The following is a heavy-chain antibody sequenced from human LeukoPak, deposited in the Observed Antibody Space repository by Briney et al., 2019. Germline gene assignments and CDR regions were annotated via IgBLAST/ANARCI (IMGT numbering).Heavy chain of an antibody. CDR1: GGSISSVDYY. V-gene: IGHV4-39*01. Sequence: PSETLSLTCPVSGGSISSVDYYWSWIRQPPGKGLEWIGSIYDSGSTYYNPSLKSLVTISVDTAKNQFSLKLNSVKAADTDVCCCARYYAPWGQGTVVTVSS. CDR3: ARYYAP. J-gene: IGHJ5*02. CDR2: IYDSGST. D-gene: IGHD3-16*01.